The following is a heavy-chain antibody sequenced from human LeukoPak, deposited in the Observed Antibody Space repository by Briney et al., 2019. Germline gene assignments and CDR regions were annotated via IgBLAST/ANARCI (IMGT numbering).Heavy chain of an antibody. CDR1: GYTFTSYG. J-gene: IGHJ5*02. Sequence: ASVKVSCKASGYTFTSYGISWVRQAPGQELEWMGWISAYNGNTNYAQKLQGRVTMTTDTSTSTAYMELRSLRSDDTAVYYCAGYDYGDYYNWFDPWGQGTLVTVSS. CDR3: AGYDYGDYYNWFDP. CDR2: ISAYNGNT. V-gene: IGHV1-18*01. D-gene: IGHD4-17*01.